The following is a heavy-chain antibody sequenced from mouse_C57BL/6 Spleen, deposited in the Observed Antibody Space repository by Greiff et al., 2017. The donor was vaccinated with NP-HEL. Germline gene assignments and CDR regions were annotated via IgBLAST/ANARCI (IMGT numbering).Heavy chain of an antibody. D-gene: IGHD2-3*01. CDR1: GYSISSGYY. CDR2: ISYDGSN. CDR3: ARGYDGYPYWYFDV. Sequence: EVKLMESGPGLVKPSQSLSLTCSVTGYSISSGYYWNWIRQFPGNKLEWMGYISYDGSNNYNPSLKNRISITRDTSKNQFFLKLNSVTTEDTATYYCARGYDGYPYWYFDVWGTGTTVTVSS. J-gene: IGHJ1*03. V-gene: IGHV3-6*01.